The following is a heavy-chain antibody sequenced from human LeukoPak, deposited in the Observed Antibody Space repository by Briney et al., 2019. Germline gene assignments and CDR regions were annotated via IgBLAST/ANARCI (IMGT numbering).Heavy chain of an antibody. V-gene: IGHV3-23*01. CDR2: ISGSGGST. Sequence: PGGSLRLSCAASGFTFSSYAMSWVRQAPGKGLEWVSAISGSGGSTYYADSVKGRFTISRDNSKNTLYLQMNSLRAEDTAVYYCAKSWATGCPRGSYYRHFDYWGQGTLVTVSS. D-gene: IGHD1-26*01. J-gene: IGHJ4*02. CDR1: GFTFSSYA. CDR3: AKSWATGCPRGSYYRHFDY.